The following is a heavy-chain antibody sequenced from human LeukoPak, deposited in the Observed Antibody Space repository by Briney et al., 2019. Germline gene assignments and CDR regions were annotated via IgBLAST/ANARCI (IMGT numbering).Heavy chain of an antibody. J-gene: IGHJ4*02. Sequence: ASVKVSCKASGYTFTGYYIHWVRQAPGQGLEWMGWISAYNGNTNYAQKLQGRVTMTTDTSTSTAYMELRSLRSDDTAVYYCASGSLEGGASSFDYWGQGTLVTVSS. CDR3: ASGSLEGGASSFDY. V-gene: IGHV1-18*04. CDR2: ISAYNGNT. CDR1: GYTFTGYY. D-gene: IGHD3-16*01.